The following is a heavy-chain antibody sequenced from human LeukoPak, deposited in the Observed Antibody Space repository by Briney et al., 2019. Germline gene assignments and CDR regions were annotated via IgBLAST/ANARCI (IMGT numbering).Heavy chain of an antibody. Sequence: GGSLRLSCEASGFTFSNYAMTWVRQGPGKGLEWVSAISGNGGTTHYADSVKGRFTISRDNSKNTLYLQMNSLRAEDTAVYYCAKDLAAVHDSSGYYSGYWGQGTLVTVSS. CDR3: AKDLAAVHDSSGYYSGY. V-gene: IGHV3-23*01. CDR2: ISGNGGTT. CDR1: GFTFSNYA. J-gene: IGHJ4*02. D-gene: IGHD3-22*01.